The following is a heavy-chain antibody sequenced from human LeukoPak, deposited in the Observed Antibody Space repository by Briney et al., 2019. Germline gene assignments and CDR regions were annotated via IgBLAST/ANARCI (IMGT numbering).Heavy chain of an antibody. V-gene: IGHV1-2*02. CDR2: INPNSGGT. CDR1: GYTFTGYY. D-gene: IGHD5-18*01. CDR3: ARSYGAGHYYYGMDV. Sequence: ASVKVSCKASGYTFTGYYMHWVRQAPAQGLEWMGWINPNSGGTNYAQKFQGRVTMTRDTSISTAYMELSRLRSDDTAVYYCARSYGAGHYYYGMDVWGQGTTVTVSS. J-gene: IGHJ6*02.